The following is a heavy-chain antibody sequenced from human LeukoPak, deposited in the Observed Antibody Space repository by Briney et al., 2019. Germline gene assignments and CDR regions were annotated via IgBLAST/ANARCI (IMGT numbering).Heavy chain of an antibody. CDR3: AKDFTPDGIWDIDY. CDR2: IYGGGSGST. CDR1: GFTFSKYT. J-gene: IGHJ4*02. D-gene: IGHD1-14*01. V-gene: IGHV3-23*01. Sequence: SGGSLRLSCVASGFTFSKYTMSWVRRAPGKGLEWVSGIYGGGSGSTFYAESVKGRFTISRDNSKNTLYLQMNSLRDEDTAIYYCAKDFTPDGIWDIDYWGRGTLITVSS.